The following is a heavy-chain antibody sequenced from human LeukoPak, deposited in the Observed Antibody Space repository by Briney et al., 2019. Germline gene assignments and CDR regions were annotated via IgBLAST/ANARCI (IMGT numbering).Heavy chain of an antibody. V-gene: IGHV1-46*01. Sequence: ASVKVSCKASGYTFTSYYMRWVRQAPGQGLEWMGIINPSGGSTSYAQKFQGRVTMTRDTSTSTVYMELSSLRSEDTAVYYCARDPSTTVTMFWFDPWGQGTLVTVSS. J-gene: IGHJ5*02. CDR3: ARDPSTTVTMFWFDP. D-gene: IGHD4-17*01. CDR1: GYTFTSYY. CDR2: INPSGGST.